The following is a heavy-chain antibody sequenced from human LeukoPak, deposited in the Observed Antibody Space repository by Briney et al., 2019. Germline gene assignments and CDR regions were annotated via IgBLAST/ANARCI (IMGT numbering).Heavy chain of an antibody. V-gene: IGHV3-33*01. CDR2: IYYDGNQK. CDR3: ARGGVATAWGAFDV. J-gene: IGHJ3*01. CDR1: GFKFKTYG. D-gene: IGHD4-23*01. Sequence: EGSLRLSCAASGFKFKTYGMHWVRQAPGEGLEWVAVIYYDGNQKYYGDSVKGRFTVSRDVSENMLYLQMSSLRADDTAVYYCARGGVATAWGAFDVWGQGTMVTVSS.